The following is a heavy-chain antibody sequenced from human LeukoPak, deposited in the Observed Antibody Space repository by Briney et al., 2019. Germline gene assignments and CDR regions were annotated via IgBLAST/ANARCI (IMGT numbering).Heavy chain of an antibody. J-gene: IGHJ4*02. D-gene: IGHD3-10*01. CDR3: ARDDSIYFYGSGSFADY. V-gene: IGHV1-18*01. CDR2: ISTYNGNT. Sequence: ASVKVSCKASGYRFTNYGISWVRQAPGQGLEWMGWISTYNGNTNYPENLQGRVTLTTDTSTSTVYMELRSLRSDDTAVYYCARDDSIYFYGSGSFADYWGQGNLVTVSS. CDR1: GYRFTNYG.